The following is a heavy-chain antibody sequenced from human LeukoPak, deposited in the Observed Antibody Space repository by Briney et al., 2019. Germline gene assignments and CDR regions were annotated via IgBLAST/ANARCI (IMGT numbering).Heavy chain of an antibody. CDR1: GFTFDDYG. CDR2: INWNGGST. J-gene: IGHJ4*02. CDR3: AKSGYNRFDY. V-gene: IGHV3-20*04. D-gene: IGHD5-24*01. Sequence: PGGSLRLSCATSGFTFDDYGMSWVRQAPGKGLEWVSDINWNGGSTGYADSVKGRFTISRDNSKNTLYLQMNSLRAEDTAVYYCAKSGYNRFDYWGQGTLVTVSS.